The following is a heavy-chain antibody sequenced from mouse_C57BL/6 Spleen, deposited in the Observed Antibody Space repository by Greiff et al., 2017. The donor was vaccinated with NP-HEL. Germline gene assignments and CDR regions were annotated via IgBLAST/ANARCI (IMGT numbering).Heavy chain of an antibody. Sequence: EVQLQQSGAELVRPGASVKLSCTASGFNIKDYYMHWVKQRPEQGLEWIGRIDPEDGDTEYAPKFQGKATMTADTSSNTAYLQLSSLTSEDTAVYYCTEGGSNYGYYAMDYWGQGTSVTVSS. CDR2: IDPEDGDT. CDR3: TEGGSNYGYYAMDY. D-gene: IGHD2-5*01. V-gene: IGHV14-1*01. J-gene: IGHJ4*01. CDR1: GFNIKDYY.